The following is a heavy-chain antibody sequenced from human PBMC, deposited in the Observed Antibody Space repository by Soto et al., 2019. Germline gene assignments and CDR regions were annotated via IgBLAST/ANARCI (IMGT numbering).Heavy chain of an antibody. V-gene: IGHV4-34*01. Sequence: QVQLQQWGAGLLKPSETLSLTCAVYGGSFSGYYWSWIRQPPGKGLEWIGEINHSGSTKYNPSLKSRVTISGDTSKDQFSLRLRSVTAADTALYYWARGGLMVYAMFDYWGQGTLVTVSS. J-gene: IGHJ4*02. CDR2: INHSGST. D-gene: IGHD2-8*01. CDR3: ARGGLMVYAMFDY. CDR1: GGSFSGYY.